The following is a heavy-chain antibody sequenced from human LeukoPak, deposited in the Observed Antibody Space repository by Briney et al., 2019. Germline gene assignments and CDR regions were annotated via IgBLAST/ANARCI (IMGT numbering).Heavy chain of an antibody. V-gene: IGHV1-2*02. J-gene: IGHJ4*02. CDR3: ARGIMIVPGHVDY. CDR2: INPNSGGT. Sequence: WASVKVSCKASGYTFTGYYMHWVRQAPGQGLEWMGWINPNSGGTNYAQKFQGRVTMTRDTSISTAYMELGRLRSDDTAVYYCARGIMIVPGHVDYWGQGTLVTVSS. D-gene: IGHD3-22*01. CDR1: GYTFTGYY.